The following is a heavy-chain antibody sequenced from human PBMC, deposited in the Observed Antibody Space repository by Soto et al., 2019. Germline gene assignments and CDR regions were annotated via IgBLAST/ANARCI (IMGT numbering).Heavy chain of an antibody. J-gene: IGHJ3*02. D-gene: IGHD3-22*01. CDR1: GFTLSSYA. CDR3: ARAGTYYDSSGYSEDDLDAFDI. Sequence: GGSLRLSCAASGFTLSSYAMHWVRQAPGKGLEWVAVISYDGSNKYYADSVKGRFTISRDNSKNTLYLQMNSLRAEDTAVYYCARAGTYYDSSGYSEDDLDAFDIWGQGTMVTVSS. CDR2: ISYDGSNK. V-gene: IGHV3-30-3*01.